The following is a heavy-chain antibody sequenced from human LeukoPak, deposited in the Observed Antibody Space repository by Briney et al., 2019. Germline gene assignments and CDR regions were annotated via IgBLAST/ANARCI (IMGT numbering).Heavy chain of an antibody. CDR2: IYYSGST. V-gene: IGHV4-39*01. Sequence: PSETLSLTCTVSGGSISSSSYYWGWIRQPPGKGLEWIGSIYYSGSTYYNPSLKSRVTISVDTSKNQFSLKLSSVTAADTAVYYCARHVRYQLLPVDYWGQGTLVTVSS. CDR1: GGSISSSSYY. J-gene: IGHJ4*02. CDR3: ARHVRYQLLPVDY. D-gene: IGHD2-2*01.